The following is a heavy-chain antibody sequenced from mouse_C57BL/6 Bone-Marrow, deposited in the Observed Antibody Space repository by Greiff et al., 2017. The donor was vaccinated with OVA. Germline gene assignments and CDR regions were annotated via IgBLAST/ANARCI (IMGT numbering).Heavy chain of an antibody. J-gene: IGHJ4*01. CDR1: GFNIKDDY. CDR3: TCYGYDGVVDY. D-gene: IGHD2-2*01. Sequence: EVQLQQSGAELVRPGDSVKLSCTASGFNIKDDYMHWVKQTPEQGLEWIGWIDPENGDTEYASKFQGKATITADTSSNTAYLQLSSLTSEDTAVYYCTCYGYDGVVDYWGEGTSVTVSS. V-gene: IGHV14-4*01. CDR2: IDPENGDT.